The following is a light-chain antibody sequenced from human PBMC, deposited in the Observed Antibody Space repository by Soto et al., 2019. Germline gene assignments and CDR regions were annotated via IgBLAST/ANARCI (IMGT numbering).Light chain of an antibody. CDR3: QQYGSSLI. V-gene: IGKV3-20*01. Sequence: EIVLTQSPGTLSLSPGERATLFCRASQSVGSSYLAWYQQRLGQAPRLLIYGASNRAPGIPDRFSGSGSGTDFTLTITRLEPEDFAMYFCQQYGSSLIFGPGTKVDIK. J-gene: IGKJ3*01. CDR1: QSVGSSY. CDR2: GAS.